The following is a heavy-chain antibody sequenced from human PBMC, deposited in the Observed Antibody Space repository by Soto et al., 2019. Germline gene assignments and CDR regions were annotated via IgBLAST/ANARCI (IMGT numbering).Heavy chain of an antibody. CDR2: ISGSGGST. Sequence: GKGLEWVSAISGSGGSTYYADSVKGRFTISRDNSKNTLYLQMNSLRAEDTAFFYRAEDGMRVKLPVSAFLLHRSSDL. V-gene: IGHV3-23*01. D-gene: IGHD2-15*01. CDR3: AEDGMRVKLPVSAFLLHRSSDL. J-gene: IGHJ2*01.